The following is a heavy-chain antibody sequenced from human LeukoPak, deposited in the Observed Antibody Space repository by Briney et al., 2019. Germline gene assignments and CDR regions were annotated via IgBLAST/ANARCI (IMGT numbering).Heavy chain of an antibody. J-gene: IGHJ1*01. D-gene: IGHD4-17*01. CDR2: ISGAGT. Sequence: GGSLRLSCAASGFTFSNYALTWVHQAPGRGLESVSSISGAGTYYADSVKGRFSISRDNYKNTLYLQMSSLRAEDTAVYYCARDPNGDYVGAFDFQRWGQGTLVTVSS. CDR1: GFTFSNYA. V-gene: IGHV3-23*01. CDR3: ARDPNGDYVGAFDFQR.